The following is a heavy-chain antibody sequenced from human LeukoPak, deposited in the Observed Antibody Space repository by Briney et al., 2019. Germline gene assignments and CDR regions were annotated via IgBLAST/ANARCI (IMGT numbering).Heavy chain of an antibody. CDR3: ARCWGSGSYLFDAFDI. D-gene: IGHD1-26*01. Sequence: GGSLRLSCAASGFTFSNGMHWVRQAPGKGLEWVAYIQYDGSNEQYAHSVKGRFRISRDSSKNILYLQMNSLRAEDTAVYYCARCWGSGSYLFDAFDIWGQGTMVTVSS. CDR2: IQYDGSNE. CDR1: GFTFSNG. J-gene: IGHJ3*02. V-gene: IGHV3-30*19.